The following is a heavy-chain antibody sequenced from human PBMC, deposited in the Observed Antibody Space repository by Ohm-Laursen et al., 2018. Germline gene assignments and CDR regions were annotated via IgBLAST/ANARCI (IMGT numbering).Heavy chain of an antibody. CDR3: AKGIQWLVQWDWFDP. CDR2: IKQDGSEK. D-gene: IGHD6-19*01. V-gene: IGHV3-7*01. CDR1: GFTFSSYW. Sequence: SLRLSCAASGFTFSSYWMSWVRQAPGKGLEWVANIKQDGSEKYYADSVKGRFTISRDNSKNTLYLQMNSLRAEDTAVYYCAKGIQWLVQWDWFDPWGQGTLVTVSS. J-gene: IGHJ5*02.